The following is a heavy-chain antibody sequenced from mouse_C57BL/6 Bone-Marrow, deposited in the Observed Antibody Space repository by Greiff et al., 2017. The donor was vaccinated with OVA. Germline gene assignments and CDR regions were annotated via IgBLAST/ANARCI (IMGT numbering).Heavy chain of an antibody. Sequence: EVKLVESGGGLVKPGGSLKLSCAASGFTFSSYAMSWVRQTPEKRLEWVATISDGGSYTYYPDNVKGRFTISRDNAKNNLYLQMSHLKSEDTAMYYCARDHYYGSSYGYAMDYWGQGTSVTVSS. CDR1: GFTFSSYA. CDR2: ISDGGSYT. J-gene: IGHJ4*01. V-gene: IGHV5-4*01. CDR3: ARDHYYGSSYGYAMDY. D-gene: IGHD1-1*01.